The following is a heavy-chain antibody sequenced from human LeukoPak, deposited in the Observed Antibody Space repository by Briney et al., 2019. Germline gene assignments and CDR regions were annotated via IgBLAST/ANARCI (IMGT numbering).Heavy chain of an antibody. J-gene: IGHJ3*02. CDR3: ARLRLEMATINDAFDI. V-gene: IGHV4-39*01. CDR2: IYYSGST. Sequence: SETLSLTCTVSGYSISSSSYYWGWIRQPPGKGLEWIGSIYYSGSTYYNPSLKSRVTISVDTSKNQFSLKLSSVTAADTAVYYCARLRLEMATINDAFDIWGQGTMVTVSS. CDR1: GYSISSSSYY. D-gene: IGHD5-24*01.